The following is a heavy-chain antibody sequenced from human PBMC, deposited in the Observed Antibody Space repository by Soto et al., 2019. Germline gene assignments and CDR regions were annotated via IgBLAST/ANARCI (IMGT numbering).Heavy chain of an antibody. CDR2: ISYGGTT. Sequence: QVQLQESGPGLVKPSQTLSLTCTVSGGSMNSGGYCWNWIRQHPGEGLEWIGCISYGGTTSYNPSLESRFTISVDTSMNQFSLKLSSVTAADTAVYSCSRGILVWGQGTLITVSS. V-gene: IGHV4-31*03. CDR1: GGSMNSGGYC. D-gene: IGHD2-15*01. J-gene: IGHJ4*02. CDR3: SRGILV.